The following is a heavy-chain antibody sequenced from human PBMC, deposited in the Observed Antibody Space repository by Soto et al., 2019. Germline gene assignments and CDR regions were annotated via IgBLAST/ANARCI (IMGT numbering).Heavy chain of an antibody. J-gene: IGHJ4*02. CDR3: ARIPPRGDY. CDR2: IFNTGGT. Sequence: DVQLVESGGGLIQPGESLRLSCAVSGFTVSSTFMSWVRQAPGKGLEWVSVIFNTGGTYYADSVKGRFTVSRDISKNTVFLQMHRLSAEDTAVYYCARIPPRGDYWGQGTLVAVSS. CDR1: GFTVSSTF. V-gene: IGHV3-53*01. D-gene: IGHD3-10*01.